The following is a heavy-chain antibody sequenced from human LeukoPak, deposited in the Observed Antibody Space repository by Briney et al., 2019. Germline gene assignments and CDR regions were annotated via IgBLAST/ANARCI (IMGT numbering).Heavy chain of an antibody. V-gene: IGHV1-2*02. J-gene: IGHJ6*02. D-gene: IGHD3-22*01. CDR2: INPNSGGT. CDR1: GYTFTRYY. CDR3: ASPAGILDDSSGYYFEHYYYGMDV. Sequence: ASVKVSCKASGYTFTRYYMHWVRQAPGQGLEWMGWINPNSGGTNYAQKFQGRVTITRDTSISTAYMELSRLRSDDTAVYYCASPAGILDDSSGYYFEHYYYGMDVWGQGTTVTVCS.